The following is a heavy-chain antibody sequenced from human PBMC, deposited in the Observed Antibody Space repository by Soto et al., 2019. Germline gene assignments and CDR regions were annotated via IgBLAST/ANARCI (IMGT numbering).Heavy chain of an antibody. CDR3: ARERENEDYYMVG. J-gene: IGHJ6*03. CDR1: GYSFTSNG. CDR2: ISVYNGNK. Sequence: ASVKVSCKASGYSFTSNGITWVRQAPGQGLEWMGWISVYNGNKNYAQKFQGRVTMTTDTSTTTAYMELRSLRSDDTAVYYCARERENEDYYMVGWGKGTTVTVSS. V-gene: IGHV1-18*01.